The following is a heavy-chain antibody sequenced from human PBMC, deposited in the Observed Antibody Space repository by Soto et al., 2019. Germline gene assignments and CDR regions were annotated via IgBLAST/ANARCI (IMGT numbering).Heavy chain of an antibody. CDR1: GFTFSSYW. Sequence: GGSLRLSCAASGFTFSSYWMSWVRQAPGKGLEWVANIKQDGSEKYYVDSVKGRFTISRDNAKNSLYLQMNSLRAEDTAVYYCARDRTGIAVAGYYYGMDVWGQGTTVTVSS. CDR3: ARDRTGIAVAGYYYGMDV. CDR2: IKQDGSEK. D-gene: IGHD6-19*01. J-gene: IGHJ6*02. V-gene: IGHV3-7*05.